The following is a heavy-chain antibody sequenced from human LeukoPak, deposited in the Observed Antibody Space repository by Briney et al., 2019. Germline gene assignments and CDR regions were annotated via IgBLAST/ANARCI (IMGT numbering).Heavy chain of an antibody. CDR2: IYHSGST. J-gene: IGHJ6*03. Sequence: SETLSLTCAVYGGSFSGYYWSWIRQPPGKGLEWIGYIYHSGSTYYNPSLKSRVTISVDRSKNQFSLKLSSVTAADTAVYYCARDVSYYDYYYYYMDVWGKGTTVTVSS. D-gene: IGHD1-26*01. V-gene: IGHV4-34*01. CDR1: GGSFSGYY. CDR3: ARDVSYYDYYYYYMDV.